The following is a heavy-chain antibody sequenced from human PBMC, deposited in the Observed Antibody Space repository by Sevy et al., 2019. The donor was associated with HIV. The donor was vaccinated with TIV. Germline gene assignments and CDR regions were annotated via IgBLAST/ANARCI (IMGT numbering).Heavy chain of an antibody. Sequence: ASVKVSCKASGYTFTGYYMRWVRQAPGQGLEWMGWINPNSGGTNYAQKFQGRVTMTRDTSISTAYMELSRLRSDDTAVYYCARVPTMIVVVQGDLNAFDIWGQGTMVTVSS. J-gene: IGHJ3*02. D-gene: IGHD3-22*01. V-gene: IGHV1-2*02. CDR3: ARVPTMIVVVQGDLNAFDI. CDR1: GYTFTGYY. CDR2: INPNSGGT.